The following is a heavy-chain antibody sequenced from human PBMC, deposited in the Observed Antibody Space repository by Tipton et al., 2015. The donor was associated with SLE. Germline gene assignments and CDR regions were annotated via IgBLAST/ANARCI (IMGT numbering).Heavy chain of an antibody. V-gene: IGHV4-38-2*02. J-gene: IGHJ5*02. Sequence: TLSLTCDVSGYSISSGYYWGWIRQPPGKGLEWIGSIYHSGSTYYNASLKSRVTISVDTSKNQFSLKLSSVTAADTAVYYCARDYSSGMNWFDPWGQGTLVTVSS. CDR1: GYSISSGYY. CDR3: ARDYSSGMNWFDP. D-gene: IGHD6-19*01. CDR2: IYHSGST.